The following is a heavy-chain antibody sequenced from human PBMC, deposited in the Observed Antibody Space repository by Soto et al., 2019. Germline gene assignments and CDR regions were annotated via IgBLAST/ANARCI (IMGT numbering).Heavy chain of an antibody. CDR1: GGSVTNSSYY. CDR2: VYYRGRS. D-gene: IGHD4-4*01. CDR3: VSQRTTVTTQAYFDY. V-gene: IGHV4-39*01. Sequence: SETLSLTCTVSGGSVTNSSYYWGWIRQSPGKGLEWIGSVYYRGRSYSKSSVKSRVTISVDTSKNQFSLNLNSVTASDTAVYFCVSQRTTVTTQAYFDYWGPGALVTVSS. J-gene: IGHJ4*02.